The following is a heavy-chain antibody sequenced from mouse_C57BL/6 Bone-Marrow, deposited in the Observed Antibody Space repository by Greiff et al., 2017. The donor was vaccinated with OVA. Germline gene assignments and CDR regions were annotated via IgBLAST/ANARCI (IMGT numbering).Heavy chain of an antibody. CDR2: INPNTGGT. CDR3: ARETTVALDY. Sequence: EVQLQQSGPELVKPGASVKIPCKASGYTFTDYNMDWVKQSHGKSLEWIGDINPNTGGTFYNQKFKGKATLTVDKSSSTAYMELRSLTSEDTAVYYWARETTVALDYWGQGTTLTVSS. CDR1: GYTFTDYN. V-gene: IGHV1-18*01. J-gene: IGHJ2*01. D-gene: IGHD1-1*01.